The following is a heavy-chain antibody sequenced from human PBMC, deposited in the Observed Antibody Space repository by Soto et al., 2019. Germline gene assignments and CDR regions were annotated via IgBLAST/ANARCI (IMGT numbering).Heavy chain of an antibody. Sequence: PSETLSLTCTVSGVSITSYYWSWIRQPLGKGLEWIGYIYYSGSTNYNLSLKSRVTISVDTSKNHFSLNQNSMIAADTAVYYCARHNYGSGSTYFDYWGQGTLVTVS. V-gene: IGHV4-59*08. CDR2: IYYSGST. CDR1: GVSITSYY. J-gene: IGHJ4*02. CDR3: ARHNYGSGSTYFDY. D-gene: IGHD3-10*01.